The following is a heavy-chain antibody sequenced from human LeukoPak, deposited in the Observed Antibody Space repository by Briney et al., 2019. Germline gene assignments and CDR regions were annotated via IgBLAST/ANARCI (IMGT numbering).Heavy chain of an antibody. Sequence: SETLSLTCAVYGESLSGYYWTWIRQPPGKGLEWIGYIYYSGSTNYNPSLKSRVTISVDTSKNQFSLKLSSVTAADTAVYYCASTPHYSNYGESYNWFDPWGQGTLVTVSS. J-gene: IGHJ5*02. D-gene: IGHD4-11*01. CDR1: GESLSGYY. CDR3: ASTPHYSNYGESYNWFDP. CDR2: IYYSGST. V-gene: IGHV4-59*01.